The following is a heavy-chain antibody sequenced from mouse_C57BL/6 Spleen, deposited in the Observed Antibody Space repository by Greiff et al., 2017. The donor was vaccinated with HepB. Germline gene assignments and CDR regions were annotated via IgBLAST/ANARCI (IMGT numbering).Heavy chain of an antibody. CDR2: IDPSDSYT. CDR3: ARRDGNYLYYAMDY. Sequence: QVQLQQPGAELVRPGTSVKLSCKASGYTFTSYWMHWVKQRPGQGLEWIGVIDPSDSYTNYNQKFKGKATLTVDTSSSTAYMQLSSLTSEDSAVYYCARRDGNYLYYAMDYCGQGTSVTVSS. V-gene: IGHV1-59*01. D-gene: IGHD2-1*01. CDR1: GYTFTSYW. J-gene: IGHJ4*01.